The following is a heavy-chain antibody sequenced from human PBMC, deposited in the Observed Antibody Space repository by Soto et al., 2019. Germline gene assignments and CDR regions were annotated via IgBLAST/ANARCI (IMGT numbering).Heavy chain of an antibody. CDR1: GFTFSSYS. CDR2: ISSSSSYI. CDR3: ASSGKFSSATRNYYYYGMDV. V-gene: IGHV3-21*01. J-gene: IGHJ6*02. D-gene: IGHD6-6*01. Sequence: PGGSLRLSCGASGFTFSSYSMNWVRQAPGKGLEWVSSISSSSSYIYYADSVKGRFTISRDNAKNSLYLQMNSLRAEDTAVYYCASSGKFSSATRNYYYYGMDVWGQGTTVTVSS.